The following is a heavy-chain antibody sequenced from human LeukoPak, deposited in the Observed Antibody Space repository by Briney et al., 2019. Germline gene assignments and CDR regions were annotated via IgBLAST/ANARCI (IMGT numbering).Heavy chain of an antibody. V-gene: IGHV3-7*01. CDR3: AREKPMIADY. CDR2: ISQDGSEK. J-gene: IGHJ4*02. CDR1: GFTFSSYW. D-gene: IGHD3-22*01. Sequence: AGGSLRLSCAASGFTFSSYWMSWVRQAPGKGLEWVACISQDGSEKRYVASVKGRFTISRDNAKDSLYLQMNSLRDEDTAVYYCAREKPMIADYWGQGALVTVSS.